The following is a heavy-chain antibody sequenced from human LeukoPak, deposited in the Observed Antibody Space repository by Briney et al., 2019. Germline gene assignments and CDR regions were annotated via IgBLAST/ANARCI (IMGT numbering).Heavy chain of an antibody. CDR2: ISSNGGST. V-gene: IGHV3-64*01. Sequence: GGSLRLSCAASGFTFSSYAMHWVRQAPGKGLEYVSAISSNGGSTYYVNSVKGRFTISRDNSKNTLYLQMGSLRAEDMAVYYCARVKIGQQLVFDYWGQGTLVTVSS. D-gene: IGHD6-13*01. J-gene: IGHJ4*02. CDR1: GFTFSSYA. CDR3: ARVKIGQQLVFDY.